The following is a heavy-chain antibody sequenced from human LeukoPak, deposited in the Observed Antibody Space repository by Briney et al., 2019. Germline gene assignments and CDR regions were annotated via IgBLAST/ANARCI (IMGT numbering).Heavy chain of an antibody. CDR3: AREEGMGAFRYFDL. Sequence: PGGSLRPSCAASGFIVSSNYMSWVRQAPGKGLEWVSVMQSGGSTYYADSVKGRFTISRDNVRNTLSLQLSSLRGEDTAVYYCAREEGMGAFRYFDLWGQGTLVTVSA. CDR2: MQSGGST. CDR1: GFIVSSNY. D-gene: IGHD1-26*01. J-gene: IGHJ4*02. V-gene: IGHV3-66*01.